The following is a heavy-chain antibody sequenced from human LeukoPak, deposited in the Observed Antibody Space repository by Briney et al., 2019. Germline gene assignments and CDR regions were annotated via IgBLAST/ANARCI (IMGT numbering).Heavy chain of an antibody. D-gene: IGHD3-22*01. Sequence: ASVKVSCKASGYTFTSYYMHWVRQAPGQGLEWMGWISAYNGNTNYAQKLQGRVTMTTDTSTSTAYMELRSLRSDDTAVYYCAREYYYDSSGYYGGGDAFDIWGQGTMVTVSS. V-gene: IGHV1-18*04. CDR2: ISAYNGNT. J-gene: IGHJ3*02. CDR3: AREYYYDSSGYYGGGDAFDI. CDR1: GYTFTSYY.